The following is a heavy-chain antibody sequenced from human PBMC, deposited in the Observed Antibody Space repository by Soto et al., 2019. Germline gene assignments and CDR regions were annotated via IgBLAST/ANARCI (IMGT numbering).Heavy chain of an antibody. CDR1: GGTFSSYA. CDR3: AREVPEVALGMDV. CDR2: IIPIFGTA. V-gene: IGHV1-69*06. J-gene: IGHJ6*02. D-gene: IGHD3-10*01. Sequence: SVNVSFKASGGTFSSYAISWVRPAPGQGLEWMGGIIPIFGTANYAQKFQGRVTITADKSTSTTYMELSSLRSEDTAVYYCAREVPEVALGMDVWGQGTTVTVSS.